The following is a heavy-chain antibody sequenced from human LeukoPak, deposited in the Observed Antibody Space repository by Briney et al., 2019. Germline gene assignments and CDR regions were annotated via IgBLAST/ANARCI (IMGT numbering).Heavy chain of an antibody. CDR1: GDSVSSNSAA. CDR2: TYYRSKWYN. V-gene: IGHV6-1*01. J-gene: IGHJ6*03. D-gene: IGHD3-22*01. Sequence: PSQTLSLTCAISGDSVSSNSAAWNWIRQSPSRGLEWLGRTYYRSKWYNDYAVSVKSRITINPDTSKNQFSLQLTSVTPEDTAVYYCARGRYYYDSSGYYKRSTYYYYYMDVWGKGTTVTVSS. CDR3: ARGRYYYDSSGYYKRSTYYYYYMDV.